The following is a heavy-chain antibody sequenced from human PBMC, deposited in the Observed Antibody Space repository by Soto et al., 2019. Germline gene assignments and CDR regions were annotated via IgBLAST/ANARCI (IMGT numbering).Heavy chain of an antibody. Sequence: QVQLQESGPGLVRPSETLSLTCTVSGDSVRRRQTYWTWIRQPPGKEMEWIGYVYYTGPTNSNPSLKPRRTIAVDTAKNEFALTLSSVTAADAAIYYFARDAVLIPSKRYFDFWGRGILVDVSS. CDR2: VYYTGPT. J-gene: IGHJ2*01. V-gene: IGHV4-61*01. CDR1: GDSVRRRQTY. D-gene: IGHD2-15*01. CDR3: ARDAVLIPSKRYFDF.